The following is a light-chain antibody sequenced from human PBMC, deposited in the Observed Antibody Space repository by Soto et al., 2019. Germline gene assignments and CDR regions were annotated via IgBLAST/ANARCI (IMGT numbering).Light chain of an antibody. J-gene: IGKJ5*01. Sequence: EVVMTPSPATLSVSPCERAALSCSASESVSSNLAWYQQRPGQAPRLVIYGASTRATGIPARFSGGGSGTEFTLTISSLQSEDFAVYYCQQYNSWPPITFGQGTRLEIK. CDR3: QQYNSWPPIT. V-gene: IGKV3-15*01. CDR1: ESVSSN. CDR2: GAS.